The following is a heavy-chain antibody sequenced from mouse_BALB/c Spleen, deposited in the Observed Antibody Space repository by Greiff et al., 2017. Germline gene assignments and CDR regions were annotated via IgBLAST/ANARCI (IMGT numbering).Heavy chain of an antibody. Sequence: DVMLVESGGGLVKPGGSLKLSCAASGFTFSSYAMSWVRQTPEKRLEWVASISSGGSTYYPDSVKGRFTISRDNARNILYLQMSSLRSEDTAMYYCARGRDDGYYLYYFDYWGQGTTLTVSS. CDR3: ARGRDDGYYLYYFDY. CDR1: GFTFSSYA. D-gene: IGHD2-3*01. V-gene: IGHV5-6-5*01. CDR2: ISSGGST. J-gene: IGHJ2*01.